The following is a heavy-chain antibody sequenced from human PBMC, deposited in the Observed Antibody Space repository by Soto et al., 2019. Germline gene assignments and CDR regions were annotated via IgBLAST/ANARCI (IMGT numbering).Heavy chain of an antibody. D-gene: IGHD2-8*02. V-gene: IGHV4-31*11. J-gene: IGHJ5*02. CDR1: GVYISSDAYY. Sequence: SETLSLTCAASGVYISSDAYYWSRIRRRPGKGLEWLGSISHRGSAYYNPSLGSRLTISVDTSENQFSLGLTSVTAADTAVYFCARWGGFCTAGVCAAPFDPWGQGTLVTVSS. CDR3: ARWGGFCTAGVCAAPFDP. CDR2: ISHRGSA.